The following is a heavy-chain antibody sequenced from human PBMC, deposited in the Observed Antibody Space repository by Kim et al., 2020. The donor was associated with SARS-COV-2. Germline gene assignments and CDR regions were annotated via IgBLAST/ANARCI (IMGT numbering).Heavy chain of an antibody. V-gene: IGHV1-2*06. D-gene: IGHD6-19*01. CDR1: GYTFTGYF. J-gene: IGHJ4*02. CDR2: INPNSGDT. Sequence: ASVKVSCKASGYTFTGYFFHWVRQAPGQGLEWMGRINPNSGDTNYAQKFQGRVTMTRDTSISTAYMELSRLKSDDTAVYHCARESPPIGVAGTTFDYWGLGTLVTVSS. CDR3: ARESPPIGVAGTTFDY.